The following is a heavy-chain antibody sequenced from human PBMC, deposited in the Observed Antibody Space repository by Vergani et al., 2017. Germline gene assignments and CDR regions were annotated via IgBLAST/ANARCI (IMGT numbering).Heavy chain of an antibody. Sequence: QITLKESGPTLVKPTQTLTLTCTFSGFSLSTSGVGVGWIRQPPGKALEWLALIYWNDDKRYSPSLKSRLTITKDTSKNQVVLTMTNMDPVDTATYYCARIPDYNYGMDVWGQGTTVTVSS. V-gene: IGHV2-5*01. J-gene: IGHJ6*02. CDR1: GFSLSTSGVG. CDR3: ARIPDYNYGMDV. CDR2: IYWNDDK.